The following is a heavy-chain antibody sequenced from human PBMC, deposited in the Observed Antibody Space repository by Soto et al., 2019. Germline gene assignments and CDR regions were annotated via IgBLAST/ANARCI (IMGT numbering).Heavy chain of an antibody. CDR3: ARVFYAVAGTGGLDY. D-gene: IGHD6-19*01. CDR1: GFTFSSYS. Sequence: EVQLVESGGGLVQPGGSLRLSCAASGFTFSSYSMNWVRQASGKGLEWVSYISSSSSTIYYADSVKGRFTISRDNAKNSLDLQMNSRRDEDTAVYYCARVFYAVAGTGGLDYWGQGTLVTVSS. V-gene: IGHV3-48*02. J-gene: IGHJ4*02. CDR2: ISSSSSTI.